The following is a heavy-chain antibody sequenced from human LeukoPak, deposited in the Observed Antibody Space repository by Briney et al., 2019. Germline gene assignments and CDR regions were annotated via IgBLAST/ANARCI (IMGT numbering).Heavy chain of an antibody. CDR1: GGSISSSGYY. Sequence: PSETLSLTCTVSGGSISSSGYYWGWIRQSPGKGLEWIGTIYYSGSTDYNPSLKSRVTMSVDTSKNQFSLKPSSVTAADTAVYYCARAGDNSGYSDYWGQGILVTVSS. J-gene: IGHJ4*02. CDR2: IYYSGST. D-gene: IGHD3-22*01. CDR3: ARAGDNSGYSDY. V-gene: IGHV4-39*01.